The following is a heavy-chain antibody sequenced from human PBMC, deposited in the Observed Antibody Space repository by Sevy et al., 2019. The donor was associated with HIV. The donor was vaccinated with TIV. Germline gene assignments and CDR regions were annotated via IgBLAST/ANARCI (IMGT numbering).Heavy chain of an antibody. D-gene: IGHD1-1*01. Sequence: SDTLSLTCTVSGDSISSGSYYWGWIRQPPGKGLEWIGNIYYGGDTYYSPSLKSRVTISVDTSKNQFSLKLSSVTAADTAVYYCARLGRNEGYFDYWGQGTLVTVSS. CDR1: GDSISSGSYY. CDR3: ARLGRNEGYFDY. CDR2: IYYGGDT. J-gene: IGHJ4*02. V-gene: IGHV4-39*01.